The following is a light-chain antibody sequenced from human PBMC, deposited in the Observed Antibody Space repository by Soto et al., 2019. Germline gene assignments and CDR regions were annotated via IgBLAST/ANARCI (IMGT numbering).Light chain of an antibody. CDR2: ANS. Sequence: QSVLTQPPSVSGAPGQRVTISCTGSSSNIGAGYDVHWYQQLPGTAPKLLISANSNRPSGVPERFSGSKSGTSASLAITGLQAEDEADYYCQSYDSSLSGVVFGGGTKLTVL. CDR1: SSNIGAGYD. V-gene: IGLV1-40*01. J-gene: IGLJ2*01. CDR3: QSYDSSLSGVV.